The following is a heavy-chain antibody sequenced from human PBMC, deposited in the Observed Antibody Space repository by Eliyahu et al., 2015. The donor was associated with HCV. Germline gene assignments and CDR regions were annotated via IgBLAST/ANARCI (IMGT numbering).Heavy chain of an antibody. D-gene: IGHD1-26*01. CDR3: ARGGAGFDP. CDR2: ISSSGTTV. J-gene: IGHJ5*02. CDR1: GXXFSSXE. V-gene: IGHV3-48*03. Sequence: EVQLVESGGGLVQXGGSLRXSCAASGXXFSSXEMNWVRQAPGKGLGWVSYISSSGTTVYYADSVKGRFTISRDNAKNSMYLQMNSLRAEDTAVYYCARGGAGFDPWGQGTLVTVSS.